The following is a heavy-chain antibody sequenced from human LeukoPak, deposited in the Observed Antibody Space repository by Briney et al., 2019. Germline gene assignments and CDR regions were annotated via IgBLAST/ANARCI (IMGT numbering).Heavy chain of an antibody. Sequence: GGSLRLSCAASGFTFSNYGMHWVRQAPGKGLEWVALIWFDGRNKFHADSVKGRFTISRDNSKNTLFLQMNSLRAEDTAVYYCAREWGPIAVSGGPGYWGQGALVTVSS. CDR3: AREWGPIAVSGGPGY. D-gene: IGHD6-19*01. CDR1: GFTFSNYG. CDR2: IWFDGRNK. V-gene: IGHV3-33*01. J-gene: IGHJ4*02.